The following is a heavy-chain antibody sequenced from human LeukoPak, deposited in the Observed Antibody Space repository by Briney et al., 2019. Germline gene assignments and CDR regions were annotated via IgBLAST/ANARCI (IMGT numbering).Heavy chain of an antibody. Sequence: GGSLRLSCAASGFTFSSYWMSWVRQAPGKGLEWVANIKQDGSEKYYVDSVKGRFTISRDNAKNSLYLQMNSLRAEDTAVYYCASFYDSSGTHAFDIWGQGTMVTVSS. CDR2: IKQDGSEK. D-gene: IGHD3-22*01. CDR3: ASFYDSSGTHAFDI. J-gene: IGHJ3*02. V-gene: IGHV3-7*01. CDR1: GFTFSSYW.